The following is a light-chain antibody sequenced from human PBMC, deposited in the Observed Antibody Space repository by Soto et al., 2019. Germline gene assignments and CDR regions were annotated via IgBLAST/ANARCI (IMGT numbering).Light chain of an antibody. V-gene: IGKV1-5*01. CDR1: QSISSW. CDR3: QQYNSYSYT. CDR2: DAS. Sequence: DIQMTQSPSTLSAFVGARVTITCRASQSISSWLAWYQQKPGKAPKLLIYDASSLESGVPSGFSGSGSGTEFALTISSLQPDDFATYYGQQYNSYSYTFGQGAKLEIK. J-gene: IGKJ2*01.